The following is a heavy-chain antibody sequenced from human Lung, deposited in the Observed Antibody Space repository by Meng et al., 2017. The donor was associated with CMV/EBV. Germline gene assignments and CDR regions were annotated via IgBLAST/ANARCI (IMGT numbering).Heavy chain of an antibody. D-gene: IGHD3-10*01. CDR2: ISSSSSYI. V-gene: IGHV3-21*01. CDR1: GFTFSSYS. Sequence: GGSXRLXCAASGFTFSSYSMNWVRQAPGKGLEWVSSISSSSSYIYYADSVKGRFTISRDNAKNSLYLQMNSLSAEDTAVYYFARTAAGLGRLLGFDYWGQGTRVTVSS. J-gene: IGHJ4*02. CDR3: ARTAAGLGRLLGFDY.